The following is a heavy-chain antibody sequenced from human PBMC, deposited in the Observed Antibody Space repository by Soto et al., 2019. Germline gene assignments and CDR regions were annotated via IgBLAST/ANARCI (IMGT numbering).Heavy chain of an antibody. CDR2: VNPIVSMS. V-gene: IGHV1-69*02. Sequence: QVQLVQSGAEVKRPGSSVKVSCKASGDTFNFYSINWVRQAPGLGLEWMGRVNPIVSMSNYAQKFQGRVTMTADKSTSTAYMGLSSLRSEDTAIYYCASSYGSGYRAFDYWGQGALVNVSS. J-gene: IGHJ4*02. CDR3: ASSYGSGYRAFDY. CDR1: GDTFNFYS. D-gene: IGHD3-10*01.